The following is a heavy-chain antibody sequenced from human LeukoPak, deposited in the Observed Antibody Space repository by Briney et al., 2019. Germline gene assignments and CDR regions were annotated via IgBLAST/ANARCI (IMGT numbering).Heavy chain of an antibody. CDR2: IYYSGST. V-gene: IGHV4-59*01. D-gene: IGHD2-2*01. J-gene: IGHJ3*02. CDR3: AREEAPYPPFDI. CDR1: GGSISSYY. Sequence: PSETLSLTCTVSGGSISSYYWSWIRQPPGKGLEWIGYIYYSGSTNYNPSLKSRVTISVDTSKNQFSLKLSSVTAADTAVYYCAREEAPYPPFDIWGKGTMVTVSS.